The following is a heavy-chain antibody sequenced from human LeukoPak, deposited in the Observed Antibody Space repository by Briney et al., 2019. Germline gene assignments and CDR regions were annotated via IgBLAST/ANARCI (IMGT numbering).Heavy chain of an antibody. D-gene: IGHD3-10*01. J-gene: IGHJ4*02. V-gene: IGHV3-21*01. CDR1: GFTFSSYG. CDR3: AIPPLWFGEHDY. CDR2: ISSSSSYI. Sequence: TGGSLRLSCAASGFTFSSYGMSWVRQAPGKGLEWVSSISSSSSYIYYADSVKGRFTISRDNAKNSLYLQMNSLRAEDTAVYYCAIPPLWFGEHDYWGQGTLVTVSS.